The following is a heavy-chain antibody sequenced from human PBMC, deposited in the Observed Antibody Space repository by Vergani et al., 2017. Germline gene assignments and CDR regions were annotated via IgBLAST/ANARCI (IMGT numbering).Heavy chain of an antibody. D-gene: IGHD6-6*01. Sequence: QVQLVQSGAEVKKPGSSVKVSCKASGGTFSSYAISWVRQAPGQGLEWMGGIIPIFGTANYAQKFQGRVTITADKSTSTAYMELSSLRAEDTAVYYCARDWRHRGIGARPRGSYYYMDVWGKGTTVTVSS. CDR3: ARDWRHRGIGARPRGSYYYMDV. V-gene: IGHV1-69*06. J-gene: IGHJ6*03. CDR1: GGTFSSYA. CDR2: IIPIFGTA.